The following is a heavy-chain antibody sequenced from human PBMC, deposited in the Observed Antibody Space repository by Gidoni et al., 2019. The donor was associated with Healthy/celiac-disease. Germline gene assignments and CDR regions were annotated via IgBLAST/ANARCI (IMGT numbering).Heavy chain of an antibody. CDR2: INHSGST. Sequence: QVQLHQWGAGLLKPSETLSLTCAVYGGSFSGYYWSWIRQPPGKGLEWIGEINHSGSTNYNPSLKSRVTISVDTSKNQFSLKLSSVTAADTAVYYCARGRTPKAAAGFDYWGQGTLVTVSS. V-gene: IGHV4-34*01. CDR1: GGSFSGYY. D-gene: IGHD6-13*01. CDR3: ARGRTPKAAAGFDY. J-gene: IGHJ4*02.